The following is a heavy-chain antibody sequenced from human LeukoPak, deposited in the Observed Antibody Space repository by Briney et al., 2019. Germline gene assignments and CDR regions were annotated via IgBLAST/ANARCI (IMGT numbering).Heavy chain of an antibody. Sequence: PGGSLRLSCAASGFTVSSYYMGWLRQAPGKGLERVSIIYSGGTTYYTDSVKGRFTISRGISENTVYLQMNSLRVEDAAVYYCARGYCSGGSCYSNDYYYLDVWGKGTTVTVSS. CDR2: IYSGGTT. J-gene: IGHJ6*03. CDR1: GFTVSSYY. CDR3: ARGYCSGGSCYSNDYYYLDV. V-gene: IGHV3-53*01. D-gene: IGHD2-15*01.